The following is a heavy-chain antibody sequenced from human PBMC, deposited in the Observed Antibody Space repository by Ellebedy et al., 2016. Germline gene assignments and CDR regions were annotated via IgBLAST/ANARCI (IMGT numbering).Heavy chain of an antibody. CDR3: ALSNDSSDWLDP. CDR2: IYYSRST. CDR1: APSTTTGGYY. D-gene: IGHD3-22*01. Sequence: SETLSLTXAVYAPSTTTGGYYCSWCRQHPGKGLEWIGYIYYSRSTYYNSSLKSLVTISVDTSKNQFSLKLRSVTAGDTAVDYCALSNDSSDWLDPWGQGTLVTVSS. V-gene: IGHV4-31*01. J-gene: IGHJ5*02.